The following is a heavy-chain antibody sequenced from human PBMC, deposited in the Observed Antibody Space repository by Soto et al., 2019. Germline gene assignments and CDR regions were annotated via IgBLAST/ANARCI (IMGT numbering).Heavy chain of an antibody. J-gene: IGHJ2*01. Sequence: EVQLLESGGGLVQPGGSLRLSCAASGFTFSSYWMSWVRQAPGKGLEWVATIKQDGSEKYYVDSVKGRFTISRDNAKNSLYLQMNVLRAEDTAVYYCARDLLRYSTVRTGFFDRWGRGTLVTVSS. V-gene: IGHV3-7*01. CDR2: IKQDGSEK. CDR1: GFTFSSYW. D-gene: IGHD1-26*01. CDR3: ARDLLRYSTVRTGFFDR.